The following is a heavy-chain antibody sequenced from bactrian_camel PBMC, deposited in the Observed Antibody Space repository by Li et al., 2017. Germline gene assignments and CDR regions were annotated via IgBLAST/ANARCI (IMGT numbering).Heavy chain of an antibody. D-gene: IGHD1*01. Sequence: VQLVESGGGSVQAGGSLRLSCEVSGADNACMGWFRQSPGKEREGVAALYRPGGSTYYADSVKGRFTISQENTKNTVYLQMNSLKPEDTAMYYCAAAPSCNLNWSSPQRYNYWGQGTQVTVS. V-gene: IGHV3S1*01. CDR2: LYRPGGST. CDR3: AAAPSCNLNWSSPQRYNY. J-gene: IGHJ4*01. CDR1: GADNAC.